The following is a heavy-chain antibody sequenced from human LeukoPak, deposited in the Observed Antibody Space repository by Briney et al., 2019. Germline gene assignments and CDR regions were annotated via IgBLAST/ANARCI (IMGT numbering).Heavy chain of an antibody. CDR1: GASISSSY. D-gene: IGHD3-22*01. CDR2: IHTNGNT. V-gene: IGHV4-4*08. J-gene: IGHJ4*02. Sequence: PSETLSLSCTASGASISSSYWSWLRQPPGKGLEWIAYIHTNGNTNSNPSLKSRVTVSVDASKNQFSLMLRSVAAADTALYYCARGYYDSRGFSNPFDSWGQGTLVTVSS. CDR3: ARGYYDSRGFSNPFDS.